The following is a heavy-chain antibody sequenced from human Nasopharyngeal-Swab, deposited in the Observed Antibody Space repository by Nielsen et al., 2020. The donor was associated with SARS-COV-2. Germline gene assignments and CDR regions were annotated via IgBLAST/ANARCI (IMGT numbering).Heavy chain of an antibody. V-gene: IGHV3-9*01. J-gene: IGHJ5*02. CDR3: AKDRDHYYDSSGYPMFDP. CDR1: GFTFDGYA. Sequence: SLKISCAASGFTFDGYAMHWVRQAPGKGLEWVSGISWNSGSIGYADSVKGRFTISRDNAKNSLYLQMNSLRAEDTALYYCAKDRDHYYDSSGYPMFDPWGQGTLVTVSS. CDR2: ISWNSGSI. D-gene: IGHD3-22*01.